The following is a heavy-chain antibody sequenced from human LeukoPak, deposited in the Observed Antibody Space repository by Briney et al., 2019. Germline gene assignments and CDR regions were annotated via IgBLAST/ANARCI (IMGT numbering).Heavy chain of an antibody. V-gene: IGHV3-23*01. CDR2: ISGSGGST. J-gene: IGHJ4*02. CDR1: GFTLSSYA. Sequence: SGGSLRLSCAASGFTLSSYAMSWVRQAPGKGLEWVSAISGSGGSTYYADSVKGRFTISRDNSKNTLYLQMNSLRAEDTAVYYCAKPKGDRIAVAGTFDYWGQGTLVTVSS. D-gene: IGHD6-19*01. CDR3: AKPKGDRIAVAGTFDY.